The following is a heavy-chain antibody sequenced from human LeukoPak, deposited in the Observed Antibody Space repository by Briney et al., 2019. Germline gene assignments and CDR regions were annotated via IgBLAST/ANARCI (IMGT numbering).Heavy chain of an antibody. J-gene: IGHJ6*02. D-gene: IGHD5-18*01. CDR3: ARDGVSRYNYGRPEDYYYGMDV. CDR1: GFTFSSYA. CDR2: ISVSGGTT. Sequence: GGSLRLSCAASGFTFSSYAMSWVRQAPGKGLEWVSAISVSGGTTNYADSVKGRFSISRDNSKNTLYLQMNSLRAEDTAVYYCARDGVSRYNYGRPEDYYYGMDVWGQGTTVTVSS. V-gene: IGHV3-23*01.